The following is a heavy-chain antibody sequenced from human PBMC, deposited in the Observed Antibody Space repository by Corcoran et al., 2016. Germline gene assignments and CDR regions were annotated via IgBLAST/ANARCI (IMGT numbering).Heavy chain of an antibody. CDR3: ARGWVTIFGVGRTNWFDP. D-gene: IGHD3-3*01. V-gene: IGHV4-34*01. J-gene: IGHJ5*02. CDR1: GGAFSGYY. CDR2: INPRGRT. Sequence: QVQLQQWGAGLLKPSETLSLTCAVYGGAFSGYYWGWIRQPPGQGLGWIGEINPRGRTNYKPSPKSRVTISVDTSKNQFSRKQSSVTAADTAVYYCARGWVTIFGVGRTNWFDPWGQGTLVTVSS.